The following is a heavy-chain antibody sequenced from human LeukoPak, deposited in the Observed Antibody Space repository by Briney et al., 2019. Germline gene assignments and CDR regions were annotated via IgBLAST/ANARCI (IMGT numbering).Heavy chain of an antibody. CDR2: IDTTSATI. CDR1: GFDVGRNY. CDR3: ARDLRAPTWYFDL. J-gene: IGHJ2*01. D-gene: IGHD4/OR15-4a*01. V-gene: IGHV3-48*01. Sequence: GGSLRLSCAASGFDVGRNYMTWVRQAPGKGLEWISYIDTTSATIYYADSVKGRFSISRDNAKNSLYLQMNSLRAEDTAIYYCARDLRAPTWYFDLWGRGTLVTVSS.